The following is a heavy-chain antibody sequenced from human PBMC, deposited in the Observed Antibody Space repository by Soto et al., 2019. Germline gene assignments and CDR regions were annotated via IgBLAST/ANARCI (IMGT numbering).Heavy chain of an antibody. Sequence: QVQLVQSGAEVKKPGASVKVSCKASGYTFTSYYMHWVRQAPGQGLEWMGIINPSGGSTSNGQKLQSRLTRTTDTSTSNGYLELRSRRSGATAVYYCARDNHGSGSDYNVFAKNWSDPWGQGTLVTVSS. CDR1: GYTFTSYY. D-gene: IGHD3-10*01. J-gene: IGHJ5*02. CDR3: ARDNHGSGSDYNVFAKNWSDP. CDR2: INPSGGST. V-gene: IGHV1-46*01.